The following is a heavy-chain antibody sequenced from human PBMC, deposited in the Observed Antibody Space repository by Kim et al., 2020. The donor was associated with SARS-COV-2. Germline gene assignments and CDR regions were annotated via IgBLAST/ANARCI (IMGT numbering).Heavy chain of an antibody. CDR2: ST. J-gene: IGHJ4*02. CDR3: AGKEGDYLRH. D-gene: IGHD4-17*01. Sequence: STYYNPSHKSRVTISVDTSKNQFSLKLSSVTAADTAVYYCAGKEGDYLRHWGQGTLVTVSS. V-gene: IGHV4-31*02.